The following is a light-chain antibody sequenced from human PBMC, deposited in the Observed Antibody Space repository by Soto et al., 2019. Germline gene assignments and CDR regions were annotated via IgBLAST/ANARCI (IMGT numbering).Light chain of an antibody. CDR2: KIS. Sequence: DIVMTQTPLSSPVTLGQPASISCRSSQSLVHGDGNTYLSWLQQRPGQPPRLLIYKISKRSSGVPDRFSGSGAGTDFTLKISKVEAEDVGVYYCMQATQFPHTFGQGTKLEI. CDR3: MQATQFPHT. J-gene: IGKJ2*01. CDR1: QSLVHGDGNTY. V-gene: IGKV2-24*01.